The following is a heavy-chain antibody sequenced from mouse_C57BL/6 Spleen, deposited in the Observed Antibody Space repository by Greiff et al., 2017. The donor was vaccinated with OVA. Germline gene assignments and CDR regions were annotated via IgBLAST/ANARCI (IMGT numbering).Heavy chain of an antibody. J-gene: IGHJ1*03. CDR3: ARSDDGYYDWYFDV. V-gene: IGHV1-55*01. CDR2: IYPGSGST. D-gene: IGHD2-3*01. CDR1: GYTFTSYW. Sequence: VQLQLPGAELVKPGASVKMSCKASGYTFTSYWITWVKQRPGQGLEWIGDIYPGSGSTNYNEKFKSKATLTVDTSSSTAYMQLSSLTSEDSAVYYCARSDDGYYDWYFDVWGTGTTVTVSA.